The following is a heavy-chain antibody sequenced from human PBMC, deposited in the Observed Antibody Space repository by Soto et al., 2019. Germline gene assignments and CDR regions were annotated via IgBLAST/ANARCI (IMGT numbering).Heavy chain of an antibody. CDR3: ARCTVDRIVTSGWCHYLDP. D-gene: IGHD6-19*01. J-gene: IGHJ5*02. V-gene: IGHV3-23*01. CDR2: VSGSGGTT. CDR1: GFTFSSSA. Sequence: EVQLLDSGGGLVQPGGSLRLSCAASGFTFSSSAMSWVRQAPGKGREWVSAVSGSGGTTYYADSVRGRFTISRDNSKNTLYLQMNSLRAEDTAIYFCARCTVDRIVTSGWCHYLDPWGQGTLVTVSS.